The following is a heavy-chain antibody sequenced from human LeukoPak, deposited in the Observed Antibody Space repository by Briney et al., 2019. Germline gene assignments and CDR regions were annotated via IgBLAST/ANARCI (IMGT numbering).Heavy chain of an antibody. CDR1: GFTFSTYW. Sequence: GGSLRLSCAASGFTFSTYWMSWVRQAPGKGLEWVANIKEDESEEYYVDSVKGRFTISRDNAKNSLYLQMNSLRAEDMALYYCAKEDWGSGSYYKAFDIWGQGTMVTVSS. J-gene: IGHJ3*02. CDR2: IKEDESEE. CDR3: AKEDWGSGSYYKAFDI. V-gene: IGHV3-7*03. D-gene: IGHD3-10*01.